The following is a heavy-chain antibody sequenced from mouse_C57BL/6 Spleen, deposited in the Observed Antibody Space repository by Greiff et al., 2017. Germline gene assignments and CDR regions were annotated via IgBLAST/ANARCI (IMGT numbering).Heavy chain of an antibody. CDR2: IYPGSGNT. Sequence: VKLMESGPELVKPGASVKISCKASGYSFTSYYIHWVKQRPGQGLEWIGWIYPGSGNTKYNEKFKGKATLTADTSSSTAYMQLSSLTSEDSAVYYCARSDYTNYGGAMDYWGQGTSVTVSS. CDR3: ARSDYTNYGGAMDY. CDR1: GYSFTSYY. J-gene: IGHJ4*01. V-gene: IGHV1-66*01. D-gene: IGHD2-5*01.